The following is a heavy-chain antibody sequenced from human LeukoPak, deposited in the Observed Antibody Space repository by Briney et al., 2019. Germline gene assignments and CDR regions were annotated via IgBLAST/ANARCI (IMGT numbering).Heavy chain of an antibody. CDR3: ASLPTYCSSTSCLDP. Sequence: SETLSLTCTVSGGSISSSSYYWGWIRQPPGKGLEWIGSIYYSGSAYYNPSLKSRVTISVDTSKNQFSLKLSSVTAADTAVYYCASLPTYCSSTSCLDPWGQGTLVTVSS. V-gene: IGHV4-39*01. CDR1: GGSISSSSYY. J-gene: IGHJ5*02. CDR2: IYYSGSA. D-gene: IGHD2-2*01.